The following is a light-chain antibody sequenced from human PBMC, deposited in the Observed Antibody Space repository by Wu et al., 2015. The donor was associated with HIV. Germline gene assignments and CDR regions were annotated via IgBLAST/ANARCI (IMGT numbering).Light chain of an antibody. Sequence: EIVLTQSPGTLSLSPGERATLSCRASQSVSSNYLAWYQQKPGQAPRALIYDASIRATGIPDRFSGSVSGTDFTLTISRLQPEDFAVYYCQQYAFSPFTFGGRDPGGD. CDR3: QQYAFSPFT. CDR2: DAS. J-gene: IGKJ4*01. V-gene: IGKV3-20*01. CDR1: QSVSSNY.